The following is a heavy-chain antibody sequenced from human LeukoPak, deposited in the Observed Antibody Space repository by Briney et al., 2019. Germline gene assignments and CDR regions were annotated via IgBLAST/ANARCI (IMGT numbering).Heavy chain of an antibody. CDR1: GFTFNNYA. CDR2: ISGFGGST. Sequence: GSLRLSCAASGFTFNNYAMSWVRQAPGKGLEWVSGISGFGGSTYYAPSVKGRLTISRDNFGNMLYLHLDSLRVEDTAIYYCARRSGSSWSSFDYWGQGALVTVSS. J-gene: IGHJ4*02. CDR3: ARRSGSSWSSFDY. D-gene: IGHD6-13*01. V-gene: IGHV3-23*01.